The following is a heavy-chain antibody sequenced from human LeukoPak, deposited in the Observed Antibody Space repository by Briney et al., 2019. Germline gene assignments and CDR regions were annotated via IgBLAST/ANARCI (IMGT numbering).Heavy chain of an antibody. CDR2: IYYSGST. CDR3: ARGGVAFLQNWFDP. CDR1: GGSISSYY. Sequence: ASETLSLTCTVSGGSISSYYWSWIRQPPGKGLEWIGYIYYSGSTNYNPSLKSRVTISVDTSKNQFSLKLSSVTAADTAVYYCARGGVAFLQNWFDPWGQGTLVTVSP. J-gene: IGHJ5*02. D-gene: IGHD2-15*01. V-gene: IGHV4-59*01.